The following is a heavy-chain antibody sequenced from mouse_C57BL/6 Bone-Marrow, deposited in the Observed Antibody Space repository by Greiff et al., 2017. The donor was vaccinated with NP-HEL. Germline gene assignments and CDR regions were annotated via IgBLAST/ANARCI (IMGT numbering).Heavy chain of an antibody. J-gene: IGHJ3*01. CDR1: GYTFTSYG. CDR3: AQYYYGPFAY. V-gene: IGHV1-81*01. Sequence: QVQLQQSGAELARPGASVKLSCKASGYTFTSYGISWVKQRTGQGLEWIGEIYPGSGNTYYNEKFKGKATLTADKSSSTAYMELRSLTSEDSAVYFCAQYYYGPFAYWGQGTLVTVSA. D-gene: IGHD1-1*01. CDR2: IYPGSGNT.